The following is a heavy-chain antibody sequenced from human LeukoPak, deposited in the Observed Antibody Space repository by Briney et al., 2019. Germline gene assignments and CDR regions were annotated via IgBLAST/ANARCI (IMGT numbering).Heavy chain of an antibody. V-gene: IGHV3-30*03. D-gene: IGHD3-16*02. Sequence: GGSLRLSCAASGFTFSNYGMHWVRQAPGKGLEWVAVMSYDGNNKYHADSVKGRFTISRDNSQNTLYLQMDSLRAEDTAVYYCARAPYGVGYTAERDYWGQGTLVTVSS. CDR2: MSYDGNNK. J-gene: IGHJ4*02. CDR3: ARAPYGVGYTAERDY. CDR1: GFTFSNYG.